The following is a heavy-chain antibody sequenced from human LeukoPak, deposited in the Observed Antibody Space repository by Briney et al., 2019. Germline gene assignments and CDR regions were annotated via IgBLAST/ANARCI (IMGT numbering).Heavy chain of an antibody. V-gene: IGHV7-4-1*02. Sequence: ASVKVSCKASGYTFTSYAMHWVRQAPGQGLEWMGWINTNTGNPTYAQGFTGQFVFSLDTSVSTTYLQISSLKAEDTAAYFCARGRWLQSRGPFDYWGQGTLVTVSS. J-gene: IGHJ4*02. D-gene: IGHD5-24*01. CDR3: ARGRWLQSRGPFDY. CDR1: GYTFTSYA. CDR2: INTNTGNP.